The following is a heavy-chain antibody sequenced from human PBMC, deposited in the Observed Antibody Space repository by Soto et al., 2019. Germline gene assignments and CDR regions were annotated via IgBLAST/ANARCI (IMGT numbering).Heavy chain of an antibody. J-gene: IGHJ4*02. CDR2: IKSDGSEK. Sequence: GGSLRLSCAASGFTFSDYAMHWVRQAPGMGLEWVANIKSDGSEKFYLDSVKGRFTISRDNTKNSLYLQLNSLRADDTALYYCARESSGIDYWGQGTLVTVSS. V-gene: IGHV3-7*01. D-gene: IGHD2-15*01. CDR3: ARESSGIDY. CDR1: GFTFSDYA.